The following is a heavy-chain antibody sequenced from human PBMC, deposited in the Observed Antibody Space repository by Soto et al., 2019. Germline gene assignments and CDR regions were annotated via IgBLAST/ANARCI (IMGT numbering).Heavy chain of an antibody. V-gene: IGHV3-30*18. CDR2: ISYDGSNK. Sequence: PGGSLRLSCAASGFTLSSYGMHWVRQAPGKGLEWVAVISYDGSNKYYADSVKGRFTISRDNSKNTLYLQMNSLRAEDTAVYYCAKDVLLRFLEWLGYYGMDVWGQGTTVTVSS. D-gene: IGHD3-3*01. CDR1: GFTLSSYG. J-gene: IGHJ6*02. CDR3: AKDVLLRFLEWLGYYGMDV.